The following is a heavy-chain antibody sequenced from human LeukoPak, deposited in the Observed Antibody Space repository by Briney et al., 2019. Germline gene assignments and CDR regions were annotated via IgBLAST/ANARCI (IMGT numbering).Heavy chain of an antibody. CDR3: ARHYGP. CDR2: INHSGST. CDR1: GGSFSGYY. V-gene: IGHV4-34*01. J-gene: IGHJ5*02. D-gene: IGHD3-16*01. Sequence: SETLSLTCAVYGGSFSGYYWSWTRQPPGKELEWIGEINHSGSTNYNPSLKSRVTISVDTSKNQFSLKLSSVTAADTAVYYCARHYGPWGQGTLVTVSS.